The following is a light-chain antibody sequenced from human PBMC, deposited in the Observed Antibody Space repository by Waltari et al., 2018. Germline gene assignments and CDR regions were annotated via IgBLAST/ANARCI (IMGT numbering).Light chain of an antibody. Sequence: EIVLTQSPATLSLSPGERATLSCGASQCLSSYLAWYQPKPGQAPRRLIYDASNRATGIPARFSGSGSGTDFTLTISSLEPEDFAVYYCQQRSNWLRAYTFGQGTKLEIK. V-gene: IGKV3-11*01. CDR1: QCLSSY. CDR2: DAS. J-gene: IGKJ2*01. CDR3: QQRSNWLRAYT.